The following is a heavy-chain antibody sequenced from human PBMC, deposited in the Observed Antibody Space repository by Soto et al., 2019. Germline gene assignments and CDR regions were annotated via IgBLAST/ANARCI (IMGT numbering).Heavy chain of an antibody. CDR3: ATSPSAARGGHDDY. D-gene: IGHD3-10*01. V-gene: IGHV1-3*04. J-gene: IGHJ4*02. CDR1: GYPVTSYA. CDR2: INTGNGNT. Sequence: QVHIVQSGAEVKKPGAAVKVSCKTSGYPVTSYAVHWVRQAPGQRLEWLGWINTGNGNTRYSEKFQGRVSFTSDSLASTVYMELRNLRSEDTALYYCATSPSAARGGHDDYWGQGALVTVSS.